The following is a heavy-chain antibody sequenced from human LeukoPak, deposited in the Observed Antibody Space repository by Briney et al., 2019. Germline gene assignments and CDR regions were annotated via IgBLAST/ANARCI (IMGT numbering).Heavy chain of an antibody. D-gene: IGHD6-19*01. J-gene: IGHJ4*02. CDR1: GFTFSSYA. Sequence: GASLRLSCAASGFTFSSYAMSWVRQAPGKGLEWVSVIYSGGSTYYADSAKGRFIISRDNSKNTVSLQMNSLRAGDTAVYYCARDSSTGWYHDSWGQGTLVTVSS. V-gene: IGHV3-53*01. CDR2: IYSGGST. CDR3: ARDSSTGWYHDS.